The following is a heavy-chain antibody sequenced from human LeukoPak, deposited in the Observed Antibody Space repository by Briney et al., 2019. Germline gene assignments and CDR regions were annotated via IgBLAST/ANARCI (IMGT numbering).Heavy chain of an antibody. V-gene: IGHV5-51*01. CDR3: ARLRGYCSGGTCKQTLDP. CDR1: GYSFTSYW. D-gene: IGHD2-15*01. J-gene: IGHJ5*02. Sequence: GESLKISCKGSGYSFTSYWIGWVRQMPGKGLEWMGIIYPGDSDTRYSPSFQGQVTISADKSISTAYLQWSSLKASDTAMYYCARLRGYCSGGTCKQTLDPWGQGTLVIVSS. CDR2: IYPGDSDT.